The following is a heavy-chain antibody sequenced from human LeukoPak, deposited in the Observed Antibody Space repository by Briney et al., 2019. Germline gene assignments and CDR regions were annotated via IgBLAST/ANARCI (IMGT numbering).Heavy chain of an antibody. CDR2: IGNSGGIT. CDR1: GFTFSTYA. D-gene: IGHD6-19*01. V-gene: IGHV3-23*01. J-gene: IGHJ4*02. CDR3: SKDRDNVGWNFDY. Sequence: PGGSLRLSCAASGFTFSTYAMNWVRQAPGKGLEWVSGIGNSGGITYYADSVRGRFTISRDNSKQTLYLLNYTLGADATARFYSSKDRDNVGWNFDYWGQGTLVTVSS.